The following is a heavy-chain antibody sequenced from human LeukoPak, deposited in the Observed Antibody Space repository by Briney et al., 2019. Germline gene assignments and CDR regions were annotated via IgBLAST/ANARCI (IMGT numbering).Heavy chain of an antibody. V-gene: IGHV4-39*07. CDR1: GGSISSSSYY. J-gene: IGHJ6*03. CDR3: ARVIVATIRRHYYYYYYMDV. CDR2: IYYSGST. Sequence: PSETLSLTCTVSGGSISSSSYYWGWIRQPPGKGLEWIGSIYYSGSTYYNPSLKSRVTISVDTSKNQFSLKLSSVTAADTAVYYCARVIVATIRRHYYYYYYMDVWGKGTTVTVSS. D-gene: IGHD5-12*01.